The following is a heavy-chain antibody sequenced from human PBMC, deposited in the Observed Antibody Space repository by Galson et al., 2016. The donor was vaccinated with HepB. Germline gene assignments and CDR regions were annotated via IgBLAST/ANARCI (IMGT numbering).Heavy chain of an antibody. CDR1: GFTFNDYY. V-gene: IGHV3-11*01. CDR2: ISNSGNTI. J-gene: IGHJ3*02. CDR3: ARGEDDGGSLWDDAFDI. Sequence: SLRLSCAASGFTFNDYYMSWIRQAPGKGLEWLSYISNSGNTIYYADSVRGRFTVSRDNAKNSLYLQMNSLRAEDTALYYCARGEDDGGSLWDDAFDIWGQGTMVTVSS. D-gene: IGHD4-23*01.